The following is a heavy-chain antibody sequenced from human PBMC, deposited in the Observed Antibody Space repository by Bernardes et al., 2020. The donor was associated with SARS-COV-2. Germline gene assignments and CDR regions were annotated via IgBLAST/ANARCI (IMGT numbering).Heavy chain of an antibody. J-gene: IGHJ3*02. Sequence: GSLRLSCAASGFTFDDYAMNWVRQAPGKGLEWVSVISGNGYTTYYTDSLKGRFTISRDNSKNSLYLQMNNLRTEDTALYYCAKDIAPSLVGTTGNNAFDIWGQGTMVTVFS. CDR1: GFTFDDYA. CDR3: AKDIAPSLVGTTGNNAFDI. CDR2: ISGNGYTT. V-gene: IGHV3-43*02. D-gene: IGHD1-26*01.